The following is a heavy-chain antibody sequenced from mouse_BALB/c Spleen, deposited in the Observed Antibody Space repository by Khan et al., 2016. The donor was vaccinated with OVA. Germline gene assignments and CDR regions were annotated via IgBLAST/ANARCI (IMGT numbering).Heavy chain of an antibody. V-gene: IGHV3-6*02. CDR2: IRYDGNS. CDR3: ARGGSSGPAWFTY. D-gene: IGHD3-1*01. CDR1: GYSITSGYF. J-gene: IGHJ3*01. Sequence: EVQLQESGPGLVKPSQSLSLTCSVTGYSITSGYFWNWIRQFPGNNLEWMGYIRYDGNSNYNPSLKNRISITRYTSKNQFFLKLNSVTPEDTATYYCARGGSSGPAWFTYWGQGTLVTVSA.